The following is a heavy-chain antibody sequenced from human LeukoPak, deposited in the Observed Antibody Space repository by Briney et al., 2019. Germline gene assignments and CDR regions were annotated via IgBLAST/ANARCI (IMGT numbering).Heavy chain of an antibody. V-gene: IGHV4-39*01. J-gene: IGHJ4*02. CDR3: ARHVRSGWTYFDS. CDR2: MYYSGST. CDR1: GGSLSSSSYY. D-gene: IGHD2-15*01. Sequence: PSETLSLTCTVSGGSLSSSSYYWGWIRQPPGKGLEWIGSMYYSGSTYYNPSLKSRITISVDTSKNQFSLKLSSVTAADTAVYYCARHVRSGWTYFDSWGQGTLVTVSS.